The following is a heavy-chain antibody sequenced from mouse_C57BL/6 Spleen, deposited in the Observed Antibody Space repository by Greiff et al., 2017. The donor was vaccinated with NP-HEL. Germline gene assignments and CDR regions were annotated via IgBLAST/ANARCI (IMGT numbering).Heavy chain of an antibody. V-gene: IGHV5-16*01. J-gene: IGHJ3*01. CDR2: INYDGSRT. CDR3: ARDEGGGFAY. CDR1: GFSFSDYY. Sequence: EVKLMESEGGLVPPGSSLTLSYTASGFSFSDYYLACVRHVPEKGLEWVAHINYDGSRTYYLDSLNRRFIISSDNAKINLYLQMSSLKSEDTATYYCARDEGGGFAYWGQGTLVTVSA. D-gene: IGHD1-1*02.